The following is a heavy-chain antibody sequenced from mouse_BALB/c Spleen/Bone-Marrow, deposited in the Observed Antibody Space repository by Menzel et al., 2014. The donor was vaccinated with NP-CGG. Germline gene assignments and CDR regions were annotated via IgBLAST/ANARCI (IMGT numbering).Heavy chain of an antibody. CDR3: ASATTATYYAMDY. CDR2: IDPANGNT. D-gene: IGHD1-2*01. V-gene: IGHV14-3*02. Sequence: EVKLQESGAELVEPGASVKLSCTASGFNIKDTYMHWVKQRPEQGLEWIGRIDPANGNTKYDPKFQGKATITTDTSSNTAYLQVSSLTSEDTAVYYCASATTATYYAMDYWGQGTSVTVSS. J-gene: IGHJ4*01. CDR1: GFNIKDTY.